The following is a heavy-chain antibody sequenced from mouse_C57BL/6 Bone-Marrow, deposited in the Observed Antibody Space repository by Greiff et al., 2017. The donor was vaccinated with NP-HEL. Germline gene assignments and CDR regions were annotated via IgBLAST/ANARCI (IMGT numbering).Heavy chain of an antibody. Sequence: EVQGVESGPELVKPGASVKIPCKASGYTFTDYNMDWVKQSHGKSLEWIGDLNPNNGGTIYNQTFKGKATLTVDNSSSTAYMELRSLTSEDTAVYYGARHYYGSSHFDDWGQGTTLTVSA. D-gene: IGHD1-1*01. V-gene: IGHV1-18*01. CDR3: ARHYYGSSHFDD. CDR1: GYTFTDYN. CDR2: LNPNNGGT. J-gene: IGHJ2*01.